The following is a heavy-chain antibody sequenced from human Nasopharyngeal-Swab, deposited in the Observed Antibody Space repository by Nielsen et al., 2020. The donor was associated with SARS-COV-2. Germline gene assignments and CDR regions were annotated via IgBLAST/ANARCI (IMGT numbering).Heavy chain of an antibody. CDR2: IRSRAHNYAT. D-gene: IGHD2-21*01. V-gene: IGHV3-73*01. J-gene: IGHJ3*02. CDR3: ARISPIPDSYYDAFDI. CDR1: GFTFTDSA. Sequence: ESLKISCAASGFTFTDSAMQWVRQASGRGLQWVGRIRSRAHNYATTYAASVKGRFTISRDDSRNTAYLQMSSLKTEDTGVYYCARISPIPDSYYDAFDIWGQGTMVTVSS.